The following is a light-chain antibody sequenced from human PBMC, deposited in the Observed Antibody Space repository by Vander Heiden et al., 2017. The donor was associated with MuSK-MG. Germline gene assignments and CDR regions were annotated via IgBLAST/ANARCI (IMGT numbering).Light chain of an antibody. J-gene: IGKJ3*01. CDR1: QSVLYRSNNKNY. CDR2: WAS. Sequence: DIVMTQSPDSLAVSLGERATINCKSSQSVLYRSNNKNYLSWYQQKPGQPPKLLIYWASTRESGVPDRSSGSGSGTDFTLTISSLQAEDVAVYYCQQYYSTPPAFGPGTKVDIK. CDR3: QQYYSTPPA. V-gene: IGKV4-1*01.